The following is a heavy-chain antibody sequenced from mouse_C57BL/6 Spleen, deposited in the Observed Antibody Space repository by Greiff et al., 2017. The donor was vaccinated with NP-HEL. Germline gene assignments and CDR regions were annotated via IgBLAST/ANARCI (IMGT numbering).Heavy chain of an antibody. CDR2: ISDGGSYT. CDR1: GFTFSSYA. J-gene: IGHJ4*01. CDR3: AREGKLGRAMDD. Sequence: EVHLVESGGGLVKPGGSLKLSCAASGFTFSSYAMSWVRQTPEKRLEWVATISDGGSYTYYPDNVKGRFTISRDNAKNTLYLQMSHLKSEDTALYYCAREGKLGRAMDDWGQGTTVTVSS. D-gene: IGHD4-1*01. V-gene: IGHV5-4*01.